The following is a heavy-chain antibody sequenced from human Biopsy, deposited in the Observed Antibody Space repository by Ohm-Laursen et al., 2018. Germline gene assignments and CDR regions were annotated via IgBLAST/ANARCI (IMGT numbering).Heavy chain of an antibody. CDR2: TSSSGNTI. D-gene: IGHD3-22*01. Sequence: LSLTCAAPGFTFNTYEMIWVRQAPGKGLEWVSYTSSSGNTIDYAASVKGRFTISRDNAKKSFYLRMNGLRAKDTAVYYCARVMSDSSGFARRVAGVDLWGQGTLVTVSS. CDR1: GFTFNTYE. CDR3: ARVMSDSSGFARRVAGVDL. J-gene: IGHJ5*02. V-gene: IGHV3-48*03.